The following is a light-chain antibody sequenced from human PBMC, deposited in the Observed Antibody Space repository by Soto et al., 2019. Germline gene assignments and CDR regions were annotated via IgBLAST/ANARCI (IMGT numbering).Light chain of an antibody. CDR3: SSYTSSSTYV. CDR1: SSDVGGYNY. CDR2: DVS. J-gene: IGLJ1*01. V-gene: IGLV2-14*03. Sequence: QSVLTQPASVSESPGQSITISCSGTSSDVGGYNYVFWYQHHPGKAPKLMIYDVSNRPSGVSNRFSGSKSGNTASLTISGLQAEDEADYYCSSYTSSSTYVFGTGTKVTVL.